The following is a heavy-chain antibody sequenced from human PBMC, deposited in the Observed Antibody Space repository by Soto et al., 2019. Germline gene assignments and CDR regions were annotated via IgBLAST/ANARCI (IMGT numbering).Heavy chain of an antibody. CDR2: IYQTGST. V-gene: IGHV4-4*02. J-gene: IGHJ6*02. CDR3: ARVSSSSAFGMDV. CDR1: GGSISTINW. Sequence: SETLSLTCAVSGGSISTINWWTWVRQPPGKGLDWIGEIYQTGSTSHNPSLESRVTISIDKSKNQFSLKLRSVTAADTAVYYCARVSSSSAFGMDVWGQGTTVTVSS. D-gene: IGHD6-6*01.